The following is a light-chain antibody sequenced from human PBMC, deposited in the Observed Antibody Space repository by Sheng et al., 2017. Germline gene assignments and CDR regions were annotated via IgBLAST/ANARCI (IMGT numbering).Light chain of an antibody. CDR2: DVN. CDR3: SSYTTSKGWV. J-gene: IGLJ3*02. Sequence: QSALTQPASVSGSPGHSITISCTGTSSDIGTYKYVSWYQQHPGKVPQVMIYDVNNRPSGVSNRFSGSKSGYTASLTISGLQAEDEADYYCSSYTTSKGWVFGGGTKLTVL. CDR1: SSDIGTYKY. V-gene: IGLV2-14*01.